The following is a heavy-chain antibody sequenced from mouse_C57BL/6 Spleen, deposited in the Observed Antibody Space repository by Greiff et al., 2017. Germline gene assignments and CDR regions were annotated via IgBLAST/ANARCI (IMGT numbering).Heavy chain of an antibody. J-gene: IGHJ1*03. CDR3: ARDYGNYVDFDV. CDR2: IYPGDGDT. CDR1: GYAFSSSW. Sequence: QVQLQQSGPELVKPGASVTISCKASGYAFSSSWMNWVKPRPGKGLEWIGRIYPGDGDTNYNGKFKGKATLTADKSSSTAYMQLSSLTSEDSAVYFCARDYGNYVDFDVWGTGTTVTVSS. V-gene: IGHV1-82*01. D-gene: IGHD2-1*01.